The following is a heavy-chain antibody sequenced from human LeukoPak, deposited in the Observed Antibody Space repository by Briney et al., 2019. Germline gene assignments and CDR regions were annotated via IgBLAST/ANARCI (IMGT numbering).Heavy chain of an antibody. D-gene: IGHD3-3*01. CDR3: ARDLYVLRFLEWSHAFDI. CDR1: GFTFSSYE. CDR2: ISSSGSTI. J-gene: IGHJ3*02. V-gene: IGHV3-48*03. Sequence: GGSLRLSCAASGFTFSSYEMNWVRQAPGKGLEWVSYISSSGSTIYYADSVKGRLTISRDNAKNTLYLQMNSLRAEDTAVYYCARDLYVLRFLEWSHAFDIWGQGTMVTVSS.